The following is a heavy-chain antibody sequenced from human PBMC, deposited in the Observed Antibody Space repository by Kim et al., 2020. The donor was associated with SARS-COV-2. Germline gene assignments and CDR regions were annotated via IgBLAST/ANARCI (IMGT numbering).Heavy chain of an antibody. J-gene: IGHJ4*02. D-gene: IGHD6-19*01. CDR2: IVVGSGNT. CDR1: GFTFTSSA. CDR3: AAGPGGSIAVAGW. Sequence: SVKVSCKASGFTFTSSAVQWVRQARGQRLEWIGWIVVGSGNTNYAQKFQERVTITRDMSTSTAYMELSSLRSEDTAVYYCAAGPGGSIAVAGWWGQGTLVTVSS. V-gene: IGHV1-58*01.